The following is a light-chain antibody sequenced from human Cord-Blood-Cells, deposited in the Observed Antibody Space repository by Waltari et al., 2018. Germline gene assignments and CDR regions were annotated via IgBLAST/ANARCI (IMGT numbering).Light chain of an antibody. V-gene: IGKV1-NL1*01. Sequence: SHNTQSPSSVSASVGDRLTITCLSTQGITNSLAWYQQKPGKAPKLLIYAASRLESGVPSRFSGSGSGTDYTLTISSVQPEDVATYYCKQYYSTPLTFGGGTKVEIK. CDR2: AAS. CDR3: KQYYSTPLT. CDR1: QGITNS. J-gene: IGKJ4*01.